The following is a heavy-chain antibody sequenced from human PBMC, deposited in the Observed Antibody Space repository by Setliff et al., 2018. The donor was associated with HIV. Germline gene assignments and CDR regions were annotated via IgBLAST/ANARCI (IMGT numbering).Heavy chain of an antibody. Sequence: PGESLKISCAASGFTFTDYWMHWVRQVPGQGLVWVSRINVDGSSISYADSVKGRFTISRDNAKNTLYLQMNGLRVEDTAIYYCARDPALGCSGATCYPGAFDMWGQGTMVTVSS. CDR1: GFTFTDYW. CDR3: ARDPALGCSGATCYPGAFDM. J-gene: IGHJ3*02. V-gene: IGHV3-74*01. D-gene: IGHD2-15*01. CDR2: INVDGSSI.